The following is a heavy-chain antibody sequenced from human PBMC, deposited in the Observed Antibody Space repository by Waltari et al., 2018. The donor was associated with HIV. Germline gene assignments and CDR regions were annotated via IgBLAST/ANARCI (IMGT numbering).Heavy chain of an antibody. Sequence: QVQLVESGGGVVQPGRSLRLSCAASGFTFSDYAMHWVRQAPGKGLEWVALISYDGSNKNYADSVKGRFTISRDNSKNTVYLQMNSLSAEDTAVYYCARQKWEVLQWVSAFDIWGQGTMVTVSS. D-gene: IGHD1-26*01. CDR3: ARQKWEVLQWVSAFDI. J-gene: IGHJ3*02. CDR1: GFTFSDYA. CDR2: ISYDGSNK. V-gene: IGHV3-30*01.